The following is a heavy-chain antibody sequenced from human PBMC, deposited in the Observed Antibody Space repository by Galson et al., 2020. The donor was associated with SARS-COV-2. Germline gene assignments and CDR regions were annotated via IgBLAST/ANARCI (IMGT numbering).Heavy chain of an antibody. CDR1: VGSIRNEGYY. J-gene: IGHJ3*01. CDR3: ARDNRVAAVKRGAFDV. CDR2: IYFTGRA. V-gene: IGHV4-31*02. D-gene: IGHD6-13*01. Sequence: SQTLSLTCNVSVGSIRNEGYYWGWIRQSPGKGLEWIAYIYFTGRAYYNPSLQSRVTITVDTSKNQFSLRLTSVTAADTAVYYCARDNRVAAVKRGAFDVWGHGTMVTVSS.